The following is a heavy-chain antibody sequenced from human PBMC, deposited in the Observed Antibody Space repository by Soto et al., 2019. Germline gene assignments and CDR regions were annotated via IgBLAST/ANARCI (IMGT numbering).Heavy chain of an antibody. Sequence: SETLSLTCTVSGGSISNYYCNWIRQPAGKGLEWIGRIDTSGSTNYNPSLKSRVTISVDTSKNQFSLKLTSVTAADTALYFCARLQVYDFWSGSVPMDVWGQGTTVTVSS. J-gene: IGHJ6*02. CDR1: GGSISNYY. CDR3: ARLQVYDFWSGSVPMDV. V-gene: IGHV4-4*07. CDR2: IDTSGST. D-gene: IGHD3-3*01.